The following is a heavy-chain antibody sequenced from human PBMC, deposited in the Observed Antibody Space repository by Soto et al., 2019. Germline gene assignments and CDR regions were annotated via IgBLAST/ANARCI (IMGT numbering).Heavy chain of an antibody. CDR2: IYYSGST. CDR3: ARHPSDFWFAP. D-gene: IGHD2-21*02. CDR1: GGSISSSSYF. Sequence: QLQLQESGPGLVKPSETLSLTCSVSGGSISSSSYFWGWIRQPPGKGLEWIGSIYYSGSTYYNPSRKRRAPVSVDTPKNQSSLQLTSVTAADTAVYYCARHPSDFWFAPWGQGTLVTVSS. J-gene: IGHJ5*02. V-gene: IGHV4-39*01.